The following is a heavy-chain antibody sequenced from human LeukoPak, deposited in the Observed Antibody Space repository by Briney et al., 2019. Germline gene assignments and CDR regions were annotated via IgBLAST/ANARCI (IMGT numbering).Heavy chain of an antibody. V-gene: IGHV1-2*02. J-gene: IGHJ4*02. CDR3: ARTLTTVTTFKY. CDR1: GYTFTSYY. CDR2: INPNSGGT. D-gene: IGHD4-17*01. Sequence: GASVKVSCKASGYTFTSYYMHWVRQAPGQGLEWMGWINPNSGGTNYAQKFQGRVTMTRDTSISTAYMELSRLRSDDTAVYYCARTLTTVTTFKYWGQGTLVTVSS.